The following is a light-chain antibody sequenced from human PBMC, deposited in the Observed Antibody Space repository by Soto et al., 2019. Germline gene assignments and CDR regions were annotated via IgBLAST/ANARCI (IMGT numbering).Light chain of an antibody. CDR2: AAS. Sequence: DIQMTQSPSSLSASVGDRVTITCRASQGISNYLAGYQKKPGKVPKLLIYAASTLQSGVPSRFSGSGSGTDFTLTISSLQPEDVATYYCQKYNSASLLTFGGGTKVEIK. CDR1: QGISNY. V-gene: IGKV1-27*01. CDR3: QKYNSASLLT. J-gene: IGKJ4*01.